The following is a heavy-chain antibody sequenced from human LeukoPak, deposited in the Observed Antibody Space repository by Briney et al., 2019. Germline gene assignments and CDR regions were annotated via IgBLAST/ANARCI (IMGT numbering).Heavy chain of an antibody. V-gene: IGHV4-59*11. J-gene: IGHJ4*02. D-gene: IGHD1-26*01. CDR3: ARGVNSGYFDY. CDR2: IFHRGST. Sequence: SETLSLTCTVSGGSITSHYWSWIRQPPGKGLEWIGYIFHRGSTDYNPSLKSRVTISVDTSKNQFSLKLTSVTAADTAVYYCARGVNSGYFDYCGQGTLVTVSS. CDR1: GGSITSHY.